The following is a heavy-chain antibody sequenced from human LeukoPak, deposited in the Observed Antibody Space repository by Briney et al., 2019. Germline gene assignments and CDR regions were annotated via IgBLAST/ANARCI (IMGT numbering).Heavy chain of an antibody. CDR2: IIPILGIA. CDR1: GGTFSSYA. D-gene: IGHD3-9*01. CDR3: ARVRGRYDILTGYYGEFDY. Sequence: GSSVKVSCKASGGTFSSYAISWVRQAPGQGLEWMGRIIPILGIAYYAQKFQGRVTITADKSTSTAYMELSSLRSEDTAVYYCARVRGRYDILTGYYGEFDYWGQGTLVTVSS. J-gene: IGHJ4*02. V-gene: IGHV1-69*04.